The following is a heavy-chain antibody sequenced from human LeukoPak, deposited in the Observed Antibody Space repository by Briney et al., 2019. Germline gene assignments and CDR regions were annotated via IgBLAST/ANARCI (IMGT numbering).Heavy chain of an antibody. CDR1: GGSISSYY. CDR3: ARGFGSGWYEVDY. Sequence: SETLSLTCTVSGGSISSYYWSWIRQPPAKGLEWIGYIYYSGSTNYNPSLKSRVTISVDTSKNQFSLKLSSVTAAETAVYYCARGFGSGWYEVDYWGQGTLVTVSS. CDR2: IYYSGST. V-gene: IGHV4-59*01. D-gene: IGHD6-19*01. J-gene: IGHJ4*02.